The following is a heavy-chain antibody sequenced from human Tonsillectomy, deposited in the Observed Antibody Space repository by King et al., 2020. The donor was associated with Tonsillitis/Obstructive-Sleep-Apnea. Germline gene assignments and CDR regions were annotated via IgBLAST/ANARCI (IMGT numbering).Heavy chain of an antibody. V-gene: IGHV3-20*04. J-gene: IGHJ4*02. CDR3: AGSGGRFLEWLLYDY. D-gene: IGHD3-3*01. CDR1: GFTFDDYG. Sequence: VQLVESGGGVVRPGGSLRLSCAASGFTFDDYGMSWVRQAPGKGLEWVSGINWYGGSTGVADSVKGRFTISSDNAKNSLYLQMNSLRAADTALYYCAGSGGRFLEWLLYDYWGQGTLVTVSS. CDR2: INWYGGST.